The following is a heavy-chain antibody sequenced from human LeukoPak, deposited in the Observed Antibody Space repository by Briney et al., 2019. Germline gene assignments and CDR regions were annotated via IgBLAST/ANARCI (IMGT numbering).Heavy chain of an antibody. D-gene: IGHD1-26*01. CDR3: ARSIVGATHQFDY. CDR2: IIPIFGTA. Sequence: ASVKVSCKASGGTFSSYAISWVRQAPGQGLEWMGGIIPIFGTANYAQKFQGRVTITADKSASTAYMELSSLRSEDTAVYYCARSIVGATHQFDYWGQGTLVTVSS. V-gene: IGHV1-69*06. CDR1: GGTFSSYA. J-gene: IGHJ4*02.